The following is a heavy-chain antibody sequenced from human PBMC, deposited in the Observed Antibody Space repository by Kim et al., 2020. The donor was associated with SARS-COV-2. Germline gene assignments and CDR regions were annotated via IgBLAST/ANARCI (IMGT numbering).Heavy chain of an antibody. V-gene: IGHV4-59*08. CDR3: ARLSGLLWFGGGEYFQH. Sequence: LKSRVTISVDTSKNQFSLKLSSVTAADTAVYYCARLSGLLWFGGGEYFQHWGQGTLVTVSS. J-gene: IGHJ1*01. D-gene: IGHD3-10*01.